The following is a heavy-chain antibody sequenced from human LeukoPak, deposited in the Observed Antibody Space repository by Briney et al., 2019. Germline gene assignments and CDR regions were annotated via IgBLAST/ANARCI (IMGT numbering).Heavy chain of an antibody. V-gene: IGHV3-21*01. CDR2: ISSNSSYI. J-gene: IGHJ4*01. CDR1: GFTFSSYS. Sequence: KPRGSLRLFCAASGFTFSSYSMNWVCQAPGKGLEWVSSISSNSSYIYYADSVKGRFTISRDNAKNSLYLQMNSLRAEDTAVYYCARERADYWGQGTRVTVSS. CDR3: ARERADY.